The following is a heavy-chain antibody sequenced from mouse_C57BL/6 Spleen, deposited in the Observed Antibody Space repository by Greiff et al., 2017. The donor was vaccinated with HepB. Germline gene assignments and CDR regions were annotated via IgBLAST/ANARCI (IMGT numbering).Heavy chain of an antibody. V-gene: IGHV1-61*01. CDR2: IYPSDSET. D-gene: IGHD1-1*01. Sequence: VQLQQSGAELVRPGSSVKLSCKASGYTFTSYWMDWVKQRPGQGLEWIGNIYPSDSETHYNQKFKDKATLTVDKSSSTAYMQLSSLTSEDSAVYYCARRTTVVAPGFAYWGQGTLVTVSA. CDR1: GYTFTSYW. J-gene: IGHJ3*01. CDR3: ARRTTVVAPGFAY.